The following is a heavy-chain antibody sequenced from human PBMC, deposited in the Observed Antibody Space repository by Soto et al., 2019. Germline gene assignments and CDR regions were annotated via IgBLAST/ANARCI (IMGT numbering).Heavy chain of an antibody. CDR3: ARGRRGFYDILTGYYTIYYFDY. CDR2: MNPNSGNT. CDR1: GYTFTSYD. D-gene: IGHD3-9*01. J-gene: IGHJ4*02. Sequence: ASVKVSCQASGYTFTSYDINWVRQATGQGLEWMGWMNPNSGNTGYAQKFQGRVTMTRNTSISTAYMELSSLRSEGTAVYYCARGRRGFYDILTGYYTIYYFDYWGQGTLVTVSS. V-gene: IGHV1-8*01.